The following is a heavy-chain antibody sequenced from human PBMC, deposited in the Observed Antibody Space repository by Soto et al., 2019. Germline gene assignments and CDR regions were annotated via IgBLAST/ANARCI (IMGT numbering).Heavy chain of an antibody. CDR1: GYSFTDYH. CDR3: ARGHSTHCSNGVCSFFYNQEMDV. Sequence: ASVKVSCKASGYSFTDYHIHWVRQAPGQGLEWLGRINPKSGGTSTAQKFQGWVTMTTDTSISTASMELTRLTSDDTAIYYCARGHSTHCSNGVCSFFYNQEMDVWG. D-gene: IGHD2-8*01. CDR2: INPKSGGT. V-gene: IGHV1-2*04. J-gene: IGHJ6*02.